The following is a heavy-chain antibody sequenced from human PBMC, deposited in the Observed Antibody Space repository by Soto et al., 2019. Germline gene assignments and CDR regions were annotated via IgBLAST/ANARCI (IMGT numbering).Heavy chain of an antibody. V-gene: IGHV1-18*01. D-gene: IGHD3-22*01. CDR2: ISAYNGNT. CDR3: ARDAYYYDSSGYSYNWFDP. CDR1: GYTFTSYG. J-gene: IGHJ5*02. Sequence: GASVMVSCKASGYTFTSYGISWVRQAPGQGLEWMGWISAYNGNTNYAQKLQGRVTMTTDTSTSTAYMELRSLRSDDTAVYYCARDAYYYDSSGYSYNWFDPWGQGTLVTVSS.